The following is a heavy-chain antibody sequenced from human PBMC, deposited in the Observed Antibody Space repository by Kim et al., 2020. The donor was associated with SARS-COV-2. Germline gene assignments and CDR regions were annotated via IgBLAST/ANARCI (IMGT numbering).Heavy chain of an antibody. V-gene: IGHV7-4-1*02. Sequence: ASVKVSCKASGYTFTNYAISWVRQAPGQGLEWMGWINTDTGNPTYAQAFTGRFAFSVDTSVSKTYLQISSLMAEDTALYYCARVIWGSHRYTDSWGQGTL. CDR2: INTDTGNP. CDR3: ARVIWGSHRYTDS. CDR1: GYTFTNYA. J-gene: IGHJ4*02. D-gene: IGHD3-16*02.